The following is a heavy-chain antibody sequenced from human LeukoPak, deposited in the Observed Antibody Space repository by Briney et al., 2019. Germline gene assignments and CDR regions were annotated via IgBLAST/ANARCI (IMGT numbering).Heavy chain of an antibody. CDR3: ARGHGREAAAGGDAFDI. V-gene: IGHV4-30-4*08. CDR1: GGSISSGDYY. Sequence: PSETLSLTCTVSGGSISSGDYYWSWIRQPPGKGLEWIGYIYYSGSTYYNPSLKSRITISVDTSKKQFSLKVSSVTAADTAVYYCARGHGREAAAGGDAFDIWGLGTMVTVSS. J-gene: IGHJ3*02. CDR2: IYYSGST. D-gene: IGHD6-13*01.